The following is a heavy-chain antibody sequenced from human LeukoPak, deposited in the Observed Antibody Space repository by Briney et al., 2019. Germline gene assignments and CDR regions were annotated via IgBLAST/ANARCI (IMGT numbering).Heavy chain of an antibody. J-gene: IGHJ3*02. CDR3: ARGEMATIEDAFDI. D-gene: IGHD5-24*01. CDR2: IYYSDVA. V-gene: IGHV4-59*12. Sequence: SETLSLTCTVSGGSISHYYWTWIRQPPGNGLEWIGYIYYSDVANYNPSLKSRVTISVDTSKNQFSLKLSSVTAADTAVYYCARGEMATIEDAFDIWGQGTMVTVSS. CDR1: GGSISHYY.